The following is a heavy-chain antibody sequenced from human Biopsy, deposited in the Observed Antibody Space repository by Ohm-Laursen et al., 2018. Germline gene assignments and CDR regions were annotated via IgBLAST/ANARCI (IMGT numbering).Heavy chain of an antibody. CDR2: IYSGDRP. CDR3: ARNKPGSSSGSDFDY. J-gene: IGHJ4*02. Sequence: SLRLSCTASGFTVSSNYVSWVRQAPGMGLEWVSVIYSGDRPYYRESVRGRFTISRDNSKNTLYLQMNSLRADDTAVYYCARNKPGSSSGSDFDYWGQGILVTVSS. D-gene: IGHD6-6*01. CDR1: GFTVSSNY. V-gene: IGHV3-53*01.